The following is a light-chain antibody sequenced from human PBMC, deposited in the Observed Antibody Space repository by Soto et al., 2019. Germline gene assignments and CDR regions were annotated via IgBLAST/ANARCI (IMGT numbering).Light chain of an antibody. J-gene: IGKJ1*01. Sequence: DIQMTQSPSTLSASVGDRVTITCRASEGISSWLAWYQQKPGKAPKLLIYDASTLEAGVSSRFSGSGSGTEFTPTISRLQPDDFATYYYQQYNTYWTFGQGTKVEIK. CDR3: QQYNTYWT. CDR1: EGISSW. V-gene: IGKV1-5*01. CDR2: DAS.